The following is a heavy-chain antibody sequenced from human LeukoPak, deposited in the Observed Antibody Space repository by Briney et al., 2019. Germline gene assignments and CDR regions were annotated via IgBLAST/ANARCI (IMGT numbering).Heavy chain of an antibody. CDR2: ISAYNGNT. J-gene: IGHJ4*02. V-gene: IGHV1-18*01. CDR1: GYTFTSYG. Sequence: ASVKVSCKASGYTFTSYGISWVRQAPGQGLEWMGWISAYNGNTNYAQKLQGRVTMTTDTSTSTAYMELRSLRSDDTAVYYCARVVSGYYDSSGYPYYFDYWGQGTLVTVSS. CDR3: ARVVSGYYDSSGYPYYFDY. D-gene: IGHD3-22*01.